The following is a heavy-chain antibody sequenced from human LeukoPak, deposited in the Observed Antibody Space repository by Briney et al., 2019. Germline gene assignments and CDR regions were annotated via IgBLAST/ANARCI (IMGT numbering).Heavy chain of an antibody. CDR3: ARGPLWFGEWPFDY. Sequence: SETLSLTCTVSGGSISSYDWSWIRQPPGKGLEWIGYIYYSGSTNYNPSLKSRVTISVDTSKNQFSLKLSSVTAADTAVYYCARGPLWFGEWPFDYWGQGTLVTVSS. CDR2: IYYSGST. CDR1: GGSISSYD. V-gene: IGHV4-59*12. D-gene: IGHD3-10*01. J-gene: IGHJ4*02.